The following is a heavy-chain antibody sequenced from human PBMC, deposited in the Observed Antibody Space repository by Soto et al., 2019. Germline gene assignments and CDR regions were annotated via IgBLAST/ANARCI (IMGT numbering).Heavy chain of an antibody. CDR2: ISSSGSTT. CDR3: ARIGRDGYKFDY. V-gene: IGHV3-11*01. CDR1: GFTFSYYY. Sequence: PGGSLRLSCAASGFTFSYYYMTWIRQAPWKGLEWLSYISSSGSTTYDADSVKGRFTISRDNAKNSLSLQMNSLRAEDTAVYYCARIGRDGYKFDYWGQGTLVTVSS. D-gene: IGHD5-12*01. J-gene: IGHJ4*02.